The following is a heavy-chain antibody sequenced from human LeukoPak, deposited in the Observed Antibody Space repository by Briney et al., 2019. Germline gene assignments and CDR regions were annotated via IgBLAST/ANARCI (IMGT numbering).Heavy chain of an antibody. J-gene: IGHJ4*02. Sequence: GGSLRLSCAASGFTFSSYWMSWVRQAPGKGLEWVANIKQDGSEKYYVDSVKGRFTISRDNAKNSLYLQMNSLRAEDTAVYYCARVPRDGGSYRFDYWGQGTLVTVSS. D-gene: IGHD1-26*01. V-gene: IGHV3-7*04. CDR2: IKQDGSEK. CDR1: GFTFSSYW. CDR3: ARVPRDGGSYRFDY.